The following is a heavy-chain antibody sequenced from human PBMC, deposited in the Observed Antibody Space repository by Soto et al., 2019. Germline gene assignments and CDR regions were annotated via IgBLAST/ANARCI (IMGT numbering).Heavy chain of an antibody. J-gene: IGHJ4*02. CDR2: ISGSGGSK. CDR1: GFTFSSYA. Sequence: GGSLRLSCAASGFTFSSYAMSWVRQAPGKGLEWVSAISGSGGSKYYADSVKGRFTISRDNSKNTLYLQMNSLRAEDTAVYYCAKSRNIEQQLGRFDYWGQGTLVTVSS. CDR3: AKSRNIEQQLGRFDY. V-gene: IGHV3-23*01. D-gene: IGHD6-13*01.